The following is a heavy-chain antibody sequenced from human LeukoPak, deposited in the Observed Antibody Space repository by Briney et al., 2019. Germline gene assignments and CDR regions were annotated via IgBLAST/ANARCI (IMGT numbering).Heavy chain of an antibody. J-gene: IGHJ6*03. D-gene: IGHD3-3*01. CDR3: ARVTYDFWNYYYYYYMDV. CDR2: IYYSGST. V-gene: IGHV4-59*01. CDR1: GGSISSYY. Sequence: PSETLSLTCTVSGGSISSYYWSWIRQPPGKGLEWIGYIYYSGSTNYNPSLKSRVTISVDTSKNQFSLKLSSVTAADTAVYYCARVTYDFWNYYYYYYMDVWGKGTTVTVSS.